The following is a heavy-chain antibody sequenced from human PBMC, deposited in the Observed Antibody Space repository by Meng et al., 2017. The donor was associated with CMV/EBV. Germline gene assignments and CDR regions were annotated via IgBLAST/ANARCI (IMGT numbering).Heavy chain of an antibody. V-gene: IGHV3-21*01. J-gene: IGHJ4*02. D-gene: IGHD6-13*01. Sequence: VERVESGGGLGKAGGSLTFSCAAAGFTFSSYSMNWVRQAPGKGLEWVSSISSSSSYIYYADSVKGRFTISRDNAKNSLYLQMNSLRAEDTAVYYCASYSSSWEGYWGQGTLVTVSS. CDR3: ASYSSSWEGY. CDR1: GFTFSSYS. CDR2: ISSSSSYI.